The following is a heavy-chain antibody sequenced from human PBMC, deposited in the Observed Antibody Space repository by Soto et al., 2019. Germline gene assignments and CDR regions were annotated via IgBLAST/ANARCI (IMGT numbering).Heavy chain of an antibody. CDR2: MNPNSGNT. Sequence: QVQLVQSGAEVKKPGASVKVSCKASGYTFTSYDINWVRQATGQGLEWMGWMNPNSGNTGYAQKVQSRATMTRNTSRSTAYMELSSLRSEDKAVYYCARTVYGDNVDYWGQGTLVTVSS. CDR3: ARTVYGDNVDY. J-gene: IGHJ4*02. V-gene: IGHV1-8*01. D-gene: IGHD4-17*01. CDR1: GYTFTSYD.